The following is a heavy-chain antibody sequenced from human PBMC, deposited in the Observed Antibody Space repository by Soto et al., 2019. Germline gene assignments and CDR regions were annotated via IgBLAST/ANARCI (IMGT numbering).Heavy chain of an antibody. CDR3: ARSYPPRYYGEMSGPFDY. D-gene: IGHD4-17*01. CDR1: GYTFTSYA. V-gene: IGHV1-3*01. J-gene: IGHJ4*02. CDR2: INAGNGNT. Sequence: GASVKVSCKASGYTFTSYAMHWVRQAPGQRLEWMGWINAGNGNTKYSQKFQGRVTITRDTSASTAYMELSSLRSEDTAVYYCARSYPPRYYGEMSGPFDYWGQGTLLTVSS.